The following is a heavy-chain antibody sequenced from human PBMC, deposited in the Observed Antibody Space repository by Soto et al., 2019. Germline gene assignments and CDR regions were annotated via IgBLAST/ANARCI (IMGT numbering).Heavy chain of an antibody. Sequence: PGGSLRLSCAASGFMFSDYYMTWIRQTPVRGLEWVAYIDTISDTYYVDSVRGRFTIYRDDARNSLFLQMNSLRFEDSAVYYCARGHYSLDVWGQGTTVTVSS. V-gene: IGHV3-11*03. CDR1: GFMFSDYY. J-gene: IGHJ6*02. CDR2: IDTISDT. CDR3: ARGHYSLDV.